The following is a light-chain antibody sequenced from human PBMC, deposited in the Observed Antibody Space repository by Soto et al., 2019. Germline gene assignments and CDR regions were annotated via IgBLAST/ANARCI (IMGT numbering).Light chain of an antibody. J-gene: IGKJ1*01. CDR3: QQYNSYSA. CDR2: DAS. Sequence: DIQMTRSPSTLYASVGDRVTITCRASQSISSGLAWYQQKPGKAPKLLIYDASSLESGVPSRFSDSGSGTEFTLTISSLQPDDFATYYCQQYNSYSAFGQGTKV. CDR1: QSISSG. V-gene: IGKV1-5*01.